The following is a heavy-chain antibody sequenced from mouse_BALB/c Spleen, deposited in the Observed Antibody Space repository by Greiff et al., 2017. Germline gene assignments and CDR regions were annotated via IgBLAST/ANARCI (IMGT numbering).Heavy chain of an antibody. J-gene: IGHJ4*01. D-gene: IGHD2-14*01. CDR1: GYSFTSYY. CDR3: ARPYYRYEDYYAMDY. CDR2: IDPFNGGT. Sequence: EVQLQQSGPEMMKPGASVKISCKASGYSFTSYYMHWVKQSHGKSLEWIGYIDPFNGGTSYNQKFKGKATLTVDKSSSTAYMHLSSLTSEDSAVYYCARPYYRYEDYYAMDYWGQGTSVTVAA. V-gene: IGHV1S135*01.